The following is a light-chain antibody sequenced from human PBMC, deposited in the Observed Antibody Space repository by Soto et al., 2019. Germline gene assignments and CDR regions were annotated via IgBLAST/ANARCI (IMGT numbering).Light chain of an antibody. CDR1: QSVSSSY. V-gene: IGKV3-20*01. Sequence: EIVLTQSPGTLSLSPGERATLSCRASQSVSSSYLAWYQQKPGQAPRLLIHGASSRATGIPDRFSGSGSGTDFTLTISRLEPEDFAVYYCQQYGGSSGTFGQGTKVEIK. J-gene: IGKJ1*01. CDR3: QQYGGSSGT. CDR2: GAS.